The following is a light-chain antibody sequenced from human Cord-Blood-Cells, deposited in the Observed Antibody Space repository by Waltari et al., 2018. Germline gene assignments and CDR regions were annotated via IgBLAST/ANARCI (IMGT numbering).Light chain of an antibody. V-gene: IGKV2-28*01. CDR3: MQALQTPLT. Sequence: DIVMTQSPLSLPVPPGEPASISCRSSQSLLHSNGYNYLDWYLQKPGQSPQLLIYLGSNRASWVPDRFSGSGSGTDFTLKISRVEAEDVGVYYCMQALQTPLTFGGGTKVEIK. CDR1: QSLLHSNGYNY. J-gene: IGKJ4*01. CDR2: LGS.